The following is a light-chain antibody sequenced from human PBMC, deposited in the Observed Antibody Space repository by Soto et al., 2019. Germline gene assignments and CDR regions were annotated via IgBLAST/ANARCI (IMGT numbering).Light chain of an antibody. V-gene: IGKV1-5*03. CDR2: KAS. J-gene: IGKJ1*01. Sequence: DIQMTQSPSTLSASVGDRVTITCRASQSISSWLAWYQQKPGKAPKLLIYKASSLESGVPSRFSGSGSETEFTLPISHLQPDDFATYYCQQYNSYHWTFGQGTKVEIK. CDR3: QQYNSYHWT. CDR1: QSISSW.